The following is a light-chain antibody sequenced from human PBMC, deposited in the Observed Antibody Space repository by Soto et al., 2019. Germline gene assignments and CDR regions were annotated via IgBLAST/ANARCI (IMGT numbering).Light chain of an antibody. Sequence: QSALTQPASVSGSPGQSITISCTGTSSDIGNYNLVSWYQQHPGKAPKLMIYEGSKRPSGVSNRFSASKSSNTASLTISGLQAEDEADYYCCSFAGSSPSFGGGTEVTVL. CDR1: SSDIGNYNL. CDR3: CSFAGSSPS. CDR2: EGS. V-gene: IGLV2-23*01. J-gene: IGLJ2*01.